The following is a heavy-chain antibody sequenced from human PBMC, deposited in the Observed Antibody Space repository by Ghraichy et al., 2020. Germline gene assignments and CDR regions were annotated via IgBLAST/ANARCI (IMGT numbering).Heavy chain of an antibody. CDR3: SRYGGYDRSGFYYYYYAMDV. D-gene: IGHD3-22*01. Sequence: GESLRLSCEGSGFIFGDYAVSWFRQAPGKGLEWVGFIRGKAYGETTEYAASVKGRFTFSRDDARNIAYLQMDSLKTEDTGIYYCSRYGGYDRSGFYYYYYAMDVWGQGTTVTVSS. J-gene: IGHJ6*02. CDR1: GFIFGDYA. CDR2: IRGKAYGETT. V-gene: IGHV3-49*03.